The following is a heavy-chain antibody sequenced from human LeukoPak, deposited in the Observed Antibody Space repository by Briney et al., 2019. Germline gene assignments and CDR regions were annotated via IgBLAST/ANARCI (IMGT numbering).Heavy chain of an antibody. CDR2: INSDGSST. J-gene: IGHJ4*02. CDR1: GGSISPYY. V-gene: IGHV3-74*01. Sequence: ETLSLTCTVSGGSISPYYWSWIRQPPGKGLVWVSRINSDGSSTSYADSVKGRFTISRDNAKNSLYLQMNSLRAEDTAVYYCARDNSITPFDYWGQGTLVTVSS. D-gene: IGHD2-15*01. CDR3: ARDNSITPFDY.